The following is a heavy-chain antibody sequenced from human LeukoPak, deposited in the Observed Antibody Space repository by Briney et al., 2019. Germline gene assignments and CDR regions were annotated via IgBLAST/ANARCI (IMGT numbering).Heavy chain of an antibody. Sequence: PGGSLRPSCAASGFTFSSCDMHWVRQAPGKGLEWVAVIWYDGSHKYYADSVKGRFTISRDNAKNSLYLQMSSLRAEDTAVYYCARDGGHYYGSGTYYNAYYYYNGTDAWGQGTTVTVSS. CDR1: GFTFSSCD. CDR3: ARDGGHYYGSGTYYNAYYYYNGTDA. V-gene: IGHV3-33*01. J-gene: IGHJ6*02. CDR2: IWYDGSHK. D-gene: IGHD3-10*01.